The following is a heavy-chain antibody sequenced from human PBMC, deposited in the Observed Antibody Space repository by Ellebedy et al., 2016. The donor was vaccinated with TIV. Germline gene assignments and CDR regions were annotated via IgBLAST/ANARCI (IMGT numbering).Heavy chain of an antibody. CDR1: GFTFSSYS. J-gene: IGHJ4*02. V-gene: IGHV3-74*01. CDR2: INTDGSYT. CDR3: ARDRNYGSGSHLGYFDY. Sequence: PGGSLRLSCAASGFTFSSYSMNWVRQAPGQGLVWVSHINTDGSYTTYADSVKGRFTISRDNAKNTLYLQMNSLRVEDTAVYYCARDRNYGSGSHLGYFDYWGQGTLVPVSS. D-gene: IGHD3-10*01.